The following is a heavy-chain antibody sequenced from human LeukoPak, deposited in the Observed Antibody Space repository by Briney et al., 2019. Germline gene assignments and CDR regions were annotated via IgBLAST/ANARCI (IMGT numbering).Heavy chain of an antibody. D-gene: IGHD3-22*01. CDR2: IYYSGST. CDR1: VGSISIYY. CDR3: ASAQLTYYYDSVFDY. V-gene: IGHV4-59*08. J-gene: IGHJ4*02. Sequence: QPSETLSLTCTVSVGSISIYYWSWIREPPGKGLEGIGYIYYSGSTNYNPSLKSRVTISVATSKNQFSLKLSSVTAADTAVYYCASAQLTYYYDSVFDYWGQGTLVTVSS.